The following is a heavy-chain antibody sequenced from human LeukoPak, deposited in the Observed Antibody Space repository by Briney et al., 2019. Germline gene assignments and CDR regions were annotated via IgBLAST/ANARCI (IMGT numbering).Heavy chain of an antibody. CDR3: ADLEYGMGQRWN. CDR2: INHSGST. D-gene: IGHD6-6*01. CDR1: GGSFSGDY. V-gene: IGHV4-34*01. J-gene: IGHJ4*02. Sequence: PSETLSLTCAVYGGSFSGDYWSWIRQPPGKGLEWIGEINHSGSTNYNPSLKSRVTISVDTSKNQFSLKLSSVTAADTAVYYCADLEYGMGQRWNWGQGTLVTVSS.